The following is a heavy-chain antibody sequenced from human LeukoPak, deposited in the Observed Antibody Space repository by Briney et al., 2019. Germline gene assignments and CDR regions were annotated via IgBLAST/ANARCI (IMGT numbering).Heavy chain of an antibody. D-gene: IGHD3-10*01. J-gene: IGHJ4*02. Sequence: GRSLRLSCAASGFTFSNDSMHWGREGPAKGLERLSVISYGGNYIYYADSVEGRFTTSRDNSKNTLYLQMNSLRAADAAVYYCARDSTYYYASGSSGPHYFDSWGQGTLVTVSS. CDR1: GFTFSNDS. V-gene: IGHV3-30*01. CDR3: ARDSTYYYASGSSGPHYFDS. CDR2: ISYGGNYI.